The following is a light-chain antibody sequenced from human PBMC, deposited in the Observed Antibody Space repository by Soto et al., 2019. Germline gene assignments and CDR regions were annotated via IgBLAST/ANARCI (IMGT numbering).Light chain of an antibody. CDR3: QQYNDWPPYT. Sequence: EIVMTQSPATLSVSPGERATLSCRASQGVRSHLAWYQLKPGQAPRLLIYDASTRAAGIPARFSGSASGTEFTLTISSLQSEDFAVYYCQQYNDWPPYTFGQGTNLEIK. CDR2: DAS. V-gene: IGKV3-15*01. J-gene: IGKJ2*01. CDR1: QGVRSH.